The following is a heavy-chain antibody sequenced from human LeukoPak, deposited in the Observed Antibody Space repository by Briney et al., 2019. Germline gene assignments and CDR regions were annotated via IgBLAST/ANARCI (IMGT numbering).Heavy chain of an antibody. CDR3: ARLRITFGGVIESFDY. Sequence: SETLSLTCTVSGDSISSSSYYWGWIRQPPGKGLEWLGNIYYSGSTYYNPSLKSRVSISVDTSKNQFSLKLSSVTAADTAVYYCARLRITFGGVIESFDYWGQGTLVTVSS. V-gene: IGHV4-39*01. CDR2: IYYSGST. J-gene: IGHJ4*02. CDR1: GDSISSSSYY. D-gene: IGHD3-16*02.